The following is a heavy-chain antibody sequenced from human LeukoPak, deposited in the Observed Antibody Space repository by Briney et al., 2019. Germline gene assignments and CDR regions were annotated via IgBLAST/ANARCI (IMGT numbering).Heavy chain of an antibody. CDR1: GGTFSSYA. J-gene: IGHJ4*02. V-gene: IGHV1-69*04. Sequence: SVKVSCKASGGTFSSYAISWVRQAPGQGLEWMGSIIPILGIANYAQKFQGRVTITADKSTSTAYMELSSLRSEDTAVYYCARQYCSSTSCYVHFDYWGQGTLVTVSS. D-gene: IGHD2-2*01. CDR3: ARQYCSSTSCYVHFDY. CDR2: IIPILGIA.